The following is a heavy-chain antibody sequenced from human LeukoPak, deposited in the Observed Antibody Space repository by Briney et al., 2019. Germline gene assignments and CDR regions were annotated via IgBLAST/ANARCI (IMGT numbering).Heavy chain of an antibody. V-gene: IGHV1-69*01. CDR1: GGTFSSYA. CDR3: ARESIVVVVAARWFDP. CDR2: IIPIFGTA. D-gene: IGHD2-15*01. Sequence: SVKVSCKASGGTFSSYAISWVRQAPGQGLEWMGGIIPIFGTANYAQKFQGRVTITADESTSTAYMELSSLRSEDTAVYYCARESIVVVVAARWFDPWGQGTLVTVSS. J-gene: IGHJ5*02.